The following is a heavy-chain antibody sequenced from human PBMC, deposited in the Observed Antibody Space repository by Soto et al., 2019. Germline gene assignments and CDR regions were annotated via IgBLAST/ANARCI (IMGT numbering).Heavy chain of an antibody. Sequence: QLQLQESGPGLVKPSETLSLTCTVSGGSISSSSYYWGWIRQPPGKGLEWIGSIYYSGSTYYNPSLRSRVTISVDTSKNQFSLKLSSVTAADTAVYYCARRRATTVTNWGQGTLVTVSS. D-gene: IGHD4-17*01. J-gene: IGHJ4*02. CDR2: IYYSGST. CDR1: GGSISSSSYY. CDR3: ARRRATTVTN. V-gene: IGHV4-39*01.